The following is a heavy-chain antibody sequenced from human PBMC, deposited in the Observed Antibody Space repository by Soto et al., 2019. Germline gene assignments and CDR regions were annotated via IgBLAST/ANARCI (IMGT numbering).Heavy chain of an antibody. CDR1: GFTFSSYA. D-gene: IGHD4-17*01. J-gene: IGHJ3*02. Sequence: GGSLRLSCAASGFTFSSYAMSWVRQAPGKGLEWVSAISGSGGRTYYADSVKGRFTISRDNSKNTLYLQMNSLRAEDTAVYYCAKGYGEVDAFDIWGQGTMVTVSS. V-gene: IGHV3-23*01. CDR2: ISGSGGRT. CDR3: AKGYGEVDAFDI.